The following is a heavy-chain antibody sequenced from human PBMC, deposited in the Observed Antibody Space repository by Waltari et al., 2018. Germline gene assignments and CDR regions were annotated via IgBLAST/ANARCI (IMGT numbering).Heavy chain of an antibody. V-gene: IGHV1-18*01. CDR3: AGEYSSGWSDY. J-gene: IGHJ4*02. CDR1: GYTFTSYG. Sequence: QVQLVQSGAEVKKPGASVKVSCKASGYTFTSYGISWVRQAPGQGLEWMGWISSYNGNTNSAQKLQGRVTMTTDTSTSTADMELRRLRSDDTAVYYCAGEYSSGWSDYWGQGTLVTVSS. CDR2: ISSYNGNT. D-gene: IGHD6-19*01.